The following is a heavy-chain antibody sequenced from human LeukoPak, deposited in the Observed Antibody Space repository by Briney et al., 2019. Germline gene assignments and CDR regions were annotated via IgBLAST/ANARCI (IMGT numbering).Heavy chain of an antibody. CDR1: GLTFSSHW. D-gene: IGHD1-26*01. Sequence: GGSLRLSCAASGLTFSSHWMHWVRQAPGKGLVWVSRITNDGSSTTYADSVKGRFTISRDNSKNTLYLQMNSLRAEDTAVYYCAKDLGELIDAFDIWGQGTMVTVSS. CDR3: AKDLGELIDAFDI. CDR2: ITNDGSST. V-gene: IGHV3-74*01. J-gene: IGHJ3*02.